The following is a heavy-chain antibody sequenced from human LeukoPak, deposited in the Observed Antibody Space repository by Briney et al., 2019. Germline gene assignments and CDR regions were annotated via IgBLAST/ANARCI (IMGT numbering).Heavy chain of an antibody. CDR3: ARGSTLYYDILTGYYTPGPFDI. CDR2: IHYSGST. J-gene: IGHJ3*02. D-gene: IGHD3-9*01. V-gene: IGHV4-61*08. Sequence: SETLSLTCTVSGGSVSSAGYYWSWIRQPPGKGLEFIGYIHYSGSTNYNPSLKSRVTISVDTSKNQFSLKLSTVTAADTAVYYCARGSTLYYDILTGYYTPGPFDIWGQGTMFTVSS. CDR1: GGSVSSAGYY.